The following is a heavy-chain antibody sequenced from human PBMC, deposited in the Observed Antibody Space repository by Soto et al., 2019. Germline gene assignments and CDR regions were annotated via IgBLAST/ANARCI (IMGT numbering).Heavy chain of an antibody. D-gene: IGHD6-19*01. Sequence: ASVKVCCKASGYTFTSYAMHWVRQAPGQRLEWMGWINAGNGNTKYSQKFQGRVTITRDTSASTAYMELSSLRSEDTAVYYCARDHLTQWLVLKYYFYYWGQGTLVTVSS. CDR2: INAGNGNT. CDR1: GYTFTSYA. J-gene: IGHJ4*02. CDR3: ARDHLTQWLVLKYYFYY. V-gene: IGHV1-3*01.